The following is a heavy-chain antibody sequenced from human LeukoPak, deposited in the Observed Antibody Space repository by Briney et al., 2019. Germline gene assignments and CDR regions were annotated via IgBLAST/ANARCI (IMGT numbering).Heavy chain of an antibody. V-gene: IGHV3-53*01. D-gene: IGHD3-16*01. CDR1: GFTVSSNY. CDR2: IYSGGST. J-gene: IGHJ2*01. CDR3: ARVSYDYVWGSSSGYFDL. Sequence: GGSLRLSCAASGFTVSSNYMSWVRQAPGKGLEWVSVIYSGGSTYYADSVKGRFTISRDNSKNTLYLQMNSLRAEDTAVYYCARVSYDYVWGSSSGYFDLWGRGTLVTVSS.